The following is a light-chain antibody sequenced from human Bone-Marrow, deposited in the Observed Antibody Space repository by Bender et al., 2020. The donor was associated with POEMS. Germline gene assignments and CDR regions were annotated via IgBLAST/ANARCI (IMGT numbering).Light chain of an antibody. CDR1: SSKFGSYP. CDR2: NNS. J-gene: IGLJ3*02. Sequence: QSVLTQPPSASGTPGQRVTISCSGSSSKFGSYPVNWYQQLPGAAPKLVIFNNSQRPSGVPDRFSGSNSGTSASLAISGLLSDDEADFYYATWDDILNGWVFGGGTKLTVL. V-gene: IGLV1-44*01. CDR3: ATWDDILNGWV.